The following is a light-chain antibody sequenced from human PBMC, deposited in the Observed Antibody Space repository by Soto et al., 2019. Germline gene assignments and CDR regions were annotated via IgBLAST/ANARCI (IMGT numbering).Light chain of an antibody. CDR2: GAS. Sequence: ETVLTQSPGTLSLSPGERATLSCRASQTIRSNYLAWYRQTLGQAPRLLIYGASYRATGIADRFSGSGSGTAFTLIISRLEPEDFALYYWQEYGSSPWTFGQGTKVEIK. CDR1: QTIRSNY. V-gene: IGKV3-20*01. CDR3: QEYGSSPWT. J-gene: IGKJ1*01.